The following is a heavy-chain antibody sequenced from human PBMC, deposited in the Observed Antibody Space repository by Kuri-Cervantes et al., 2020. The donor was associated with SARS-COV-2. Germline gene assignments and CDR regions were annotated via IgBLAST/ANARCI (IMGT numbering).Heavy chain of an antibody. CDR1: GFTFSDYY. Sequence: GESLKISCAASGFTFSDYYMTWIRQAPGKGLEWVSYISSSGSTIYYADSVKGRFTISRDNSKNTLYLQMNSLRAEDTAVYYCARTATTEFGYWGQGTLVTVSS. J-gene: IGHJ4*02. D-gene: IGHD4-17*01. V-gene: IGHV3-11*04. CDR2: ISSSGSTI. CDR3: ARTATTEFGY.